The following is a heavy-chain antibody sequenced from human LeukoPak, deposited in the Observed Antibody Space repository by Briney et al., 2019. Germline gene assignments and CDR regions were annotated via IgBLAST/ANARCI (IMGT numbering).Heavy chain of an antibody. CDR2: ISTLNGNT. V-gene: IGHV1-18*01. J-gene: IGHJ4*02. Sequence: ASVKVSCKASGYTFSNHGFSWVRQAPGQGPEWMGWISTLNGNTHYTQKLQGRVTMTTDPSTSTAYMELRSLRSDDTAVYYCARDLTGYGDYVIYWGQGTLVTVSS. CDR1: GYTFSNHG. CDR3: ARDLTGYGDYVIY. D-gene: IGHD4-17*01.